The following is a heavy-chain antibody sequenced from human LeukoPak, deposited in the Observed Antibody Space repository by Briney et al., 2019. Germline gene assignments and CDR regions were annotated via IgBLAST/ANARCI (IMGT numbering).Heavy chain of an antibody. CDR1: GLTVSSNY. CDR3: ARAPRMVHFDY. Sequence: PGGSLRLSRAASGLTVSSNYMTWVRQAPGKGLEWVSVLYSGGSTYYADSVKGRFTISRDNSKNTLYLQMNSLRAEDTAVYYCARAPRMVHFDYWGQGTLVTVSS. V-gene: IGHV3-53*01. J-gene: IGHJ4*02. CDR2: LYSGGST. D-gene: IGHD6-13*01.